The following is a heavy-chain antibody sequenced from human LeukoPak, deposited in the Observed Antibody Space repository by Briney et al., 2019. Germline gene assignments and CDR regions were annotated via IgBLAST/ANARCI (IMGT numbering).Heavy chain of an antibody. CDR3: ARGRWVATNQAYYFDD. Sequence: ASVKVSCKTSAYSFTPYAMHCVRQAPGQRLEWRGWINAGNGHTKYSQECQGRLTITRDTSANIVYMDLSSLRSEDMGVYYCARGRWVATNQAYYFDDWGQGTLVTVSS. CDR2: INAGNGHT. V-gene: IGHV1-3*03. D-gene: IGHD5-12*01. CDR1: AYSFTPYA. J-gene: IGHJ4*02.